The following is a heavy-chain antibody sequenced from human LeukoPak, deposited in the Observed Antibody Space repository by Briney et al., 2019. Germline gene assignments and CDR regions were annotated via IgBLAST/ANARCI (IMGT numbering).Heavy chain of an antibody. CDR3: ARDTGIVGATLDY. V-gene: IGHV3-30*04. J-gene: IGHJ4*02. CDR2: ISYDGSNK. D-gene: IGHD1-26*01. Sequence: GGSLRLSCTASGFTFSSYAMPWVRQAPGKGLEWVAVISYDGSNKYYADSVKGRFTISRDNSKNTLYLQMNSLRAEDTAVYYCARDTGIVGATLDYWGQGTLVTLSS. CDR1: GFTFSSYA.